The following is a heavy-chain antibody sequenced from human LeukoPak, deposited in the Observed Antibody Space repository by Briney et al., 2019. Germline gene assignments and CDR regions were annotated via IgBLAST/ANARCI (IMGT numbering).Heavy chain of an antibody. V-gene: IGHV1-69*06. CDR1: GGTFSSYA. Sequence: SVKVSCKAPGGTFSSYAISWVRQAPGQGLEWMGGIIPIFGTANYAQKFQGRVTITADKSTSTAYMELSSLRSEDTAVYYCARDLGRDGYNFDYFDYWGQGTLVTVSS. CDR3: ARDLGRDGYNFDYFDY. J-gene: IGHJ4*02. D-gene: IGHD5-24*01. CDR2: IIPIFGTA.